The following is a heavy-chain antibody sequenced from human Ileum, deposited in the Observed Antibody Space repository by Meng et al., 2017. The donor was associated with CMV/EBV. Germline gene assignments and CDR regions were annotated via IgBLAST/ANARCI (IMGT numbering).Heavy chain of an antibody. CDR3: ARGTSQAWELLHY. J-gene: IGHJ4*02. V-gene: IGHV4-34*01. Sequence: GAVLLKPSGALSSLFAVFGGSFSVYYWSWLRLIPGKGLEWIGEFTRSGDINYNPSLRSRLIISLDTSKNQFSLMLSSVTAADTAVYYCARGTSQAWELLHYWGQGTLVTVSS. D-gene: IGHD2-15*01. CDR2: FTRSGDI. CDR1: GGSFSVYY.